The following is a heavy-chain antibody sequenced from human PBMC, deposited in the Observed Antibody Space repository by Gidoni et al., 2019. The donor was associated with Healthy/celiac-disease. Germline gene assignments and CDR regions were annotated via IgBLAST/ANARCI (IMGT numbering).Heavy chain of an antibody. CDR2: ISGSGGST. J-gene: IGHJ6*03. Sequence: EVQLLESGGGLVQPGGSLSLDWPASGFTFRSYAMSWVRQAPGKGLEWVSAISGSGGSTYYADSVKGRFTISRDNSKNTLYLQMNSLRAEDTAVYYCAKSEYYYYYMDVWGKGTTVTVSS. CDR1: GFTFRSYA. CDR3: AKSEYYYYYMDV. V-gene: IGHV3-23*01.